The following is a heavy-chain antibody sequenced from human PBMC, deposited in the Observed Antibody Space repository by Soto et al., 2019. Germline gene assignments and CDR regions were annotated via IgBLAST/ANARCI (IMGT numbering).Heavy chain of an antibody. CDR2: INPATGAA. D-gene: IGHD3-3*01. CDR3: ARGGGVGVAGSAAFDM. V-gene: IGHV1-2*02. J-gene: IGHJ3*02. Sequence: QLHLVQSGAVVKKPGASVTVSCSASGYPVTAYYMHWVRQAPGRGLEWMGGINPATGAAKYTQTFQGRVPMTRDTSTRTVFMELRGLTSEDKAAFYCARGGGVGVAGSAAFDMWGQGTVVTVSS. CDR1: GYPVTAYY.